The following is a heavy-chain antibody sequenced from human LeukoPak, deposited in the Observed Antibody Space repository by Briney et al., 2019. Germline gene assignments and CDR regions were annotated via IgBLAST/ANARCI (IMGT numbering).Heavy chain of an antibody. CDR2: INHSGST. Sequence: PSETLSLTCAVYGGSFSGYYWSWIRQPPGKGLEWIGEINHSGSTNYNPSLKSRVTISVDTSKNQFSLKLSSVTAADTAVYYCASSPLGYSGSCYTRYYYYMDVWGKGTTVTISS. V-gene: IGHV4-34*01. D-gene: IGHD3-10*01. CDR3: ASSPLGYSGSCYTRYYYYMDV. CDR1: GGSFSGYY. J-gene: IGHJ6*03.